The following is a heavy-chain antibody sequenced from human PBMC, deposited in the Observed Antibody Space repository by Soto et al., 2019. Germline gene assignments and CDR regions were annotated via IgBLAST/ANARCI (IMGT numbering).Heavy chain of an antibody. D-gene: IGHD2-15*01. CDR3: AKDLGYCSGGSCGSNWFAP. Sequence: EVQLLESGGGLVQPGGSLRLSCAASGFTFSSYAMSWVRQAPGKGLEWVSAISGSGGSTYYADSVKGRFTISRDNSKNTLYLQMNSLRAEDTAVYYCAKDLGYCSGGSCGSNWFAPWGQGTLVTVSS. CDR1: GFTFSSYA. CDR2: ISGSGGST. J-gene: IGHJ5*02. V-gene: IGHV3-23*01.